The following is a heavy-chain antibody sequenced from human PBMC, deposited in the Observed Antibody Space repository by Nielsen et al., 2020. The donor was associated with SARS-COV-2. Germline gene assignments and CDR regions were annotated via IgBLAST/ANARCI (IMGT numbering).Heavy chain of an antibody. Sequence: ASVKVSCKASGYTFTSYYMHWVRQAPGQGLEWMGIINPSGGSTNYAQKFQGRVTITADKSTSTAYMELSSLRSEDTAVYYCARDLRVGVGAWFDPWGQGTLVTVSS. D-gene: IGHD3-16*01. CDR1: GYTFTSYY. J-gene: IGHJ5*02. CDR2: INPSGGST. CDR3: ARDLRVGVGAWFDP. V-gene: IGHV1-46*01.